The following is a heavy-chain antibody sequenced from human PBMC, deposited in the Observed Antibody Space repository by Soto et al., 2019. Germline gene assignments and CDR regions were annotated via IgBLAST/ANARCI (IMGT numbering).Heavy chain of an antibody. J-gene: IGHJ6*03. CDR3: ARDRSGYGQYRYYYMVI. Sequence: VASVKVSCKASGYIFTNYAMNWVLQAPGQRLEWMGWINAANGNTKYSQKFQGRVTITSDTSASTAYMEVSSLRSEDTAVYYCARDRSGYGQYRYYYMVIWGKGTTVTVSS. CDR2: INAANGNT. V-gene: IGHV1-3*01. D-gene: IGHD5-12*01. CDR1: GYIFTNYA.